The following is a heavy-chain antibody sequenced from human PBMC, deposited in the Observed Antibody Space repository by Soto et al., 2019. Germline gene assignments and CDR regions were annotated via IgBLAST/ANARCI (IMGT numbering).Heavy chain of an antibody. Sequence: QITLKESGPTLVKPTETLTLTCSFSGFSLSTSGVGVGWIRQPPGKALEWLALIYWDGETRYRPSLQSRLTVTKDTSKDQVVLTMTNMDPADTATYYCARNLPTICYHFDHWGQGTLVTVSS. V-gene: IGHV2-5*02. CDR1: GFSLSTSGVG. J-gene: IGHJ4*02. D-gene: IGHD2-15*01. CDR3: ARNLPTICYHFDH. CDR2: IYWDGET.